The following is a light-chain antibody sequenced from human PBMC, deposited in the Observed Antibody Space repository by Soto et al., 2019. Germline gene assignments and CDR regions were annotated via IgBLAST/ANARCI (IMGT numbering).Light chain of an antibody. CDR2: GNN. V-gene: IGLV1-44*01. J-gene: IGLJ2*01. CDR3: AAWDDSVKGVL. Sequence: QSVLTQSPSASGTPGQRVTISFSGSTSNFGSNSVNWYQQLPGTAPKVVIYGNNQRPSGVPDRFSGSKSGTSASLAISGLQSDDEADYYCAAWDDSVKGVLFGGGTKLTVL. CDR1: TSNFGSNS.